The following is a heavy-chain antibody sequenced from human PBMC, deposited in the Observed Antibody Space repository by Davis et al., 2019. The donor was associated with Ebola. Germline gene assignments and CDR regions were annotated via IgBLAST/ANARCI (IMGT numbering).Heavy chain of an antibody. D-gene: IGHD3-3*01. J-gene: IGHJ5*02. CDR3: ARHGLTTSRHDFWSGHNWFDP. V-gene: IGHV4-39*01. Sequence: SETLSLTCTVSGGSISSSSYYWGWIRQPPGKGLEWIGSIYYSGSTSYNPSLKSRVTISVDTSKNQFSLRLNSVAAADTAVYYCARHGLTTSRHDFWSGHNWFDPWGQGTPVTVSS. CDR2: IYYSGST. CDR1: GGSISSSSYY.